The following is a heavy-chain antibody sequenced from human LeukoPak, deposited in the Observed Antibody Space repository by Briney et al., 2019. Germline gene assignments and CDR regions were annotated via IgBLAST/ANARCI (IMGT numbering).Heavy chain of an antibody. D-gene: IGHD6-19*01. CDR1: GGSISSSSYY. V-gene: IGHV4-39*07. CDR2: INHSGST. J-gene: IGHJ4*02. CDR3: ARPRWTGAVAN. Sequence: SETLSLTCTVSGGSISSSSYYWSWIRQPPGKGLEWIGEINHSGSTNYNPSLKSRVTISVDTSKNQFSLKLSSVTAADTAVYYCARPRWTGAVANWGQGTLVTVSS.